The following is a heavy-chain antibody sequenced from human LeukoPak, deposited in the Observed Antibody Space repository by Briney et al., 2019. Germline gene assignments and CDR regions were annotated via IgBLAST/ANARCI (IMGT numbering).Heavy chain of an antibody. Sequence: ASVKVSCKVSGYTLTELFMHRVRQAPGKGLEWMGGFDPEDGETIYAQKFQGRVTMTEDTSTDTAYMELSSLRSEDTAVYYCATYNWNRRYFDYWGQGTLVTVSS. J-gene: IGHJ4*02. V-gene: IGHV1-24*01. CDR1: GYTLTELF. CDR3: ATYNWNRRYFDY. CDR2: FDPEDGET. D-gene: IGHD1-1*01.